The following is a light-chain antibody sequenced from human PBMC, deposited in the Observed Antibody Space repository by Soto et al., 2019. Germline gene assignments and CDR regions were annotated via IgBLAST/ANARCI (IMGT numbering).Light chain of an antibody. CDR1: SSDVGGYNY. J-gene: IGLJ1*01. CDR2: DVS. Sequence: SRGRRIIISYNGTSSDVGGYNYVSWYQQHPGKAPKLMIYDVSNRPSGVSNRFSGSKSGNTASLTISGLQAEDEADYYCSSYTSSSTYVFGTGTKVTVL. V-gene: IGLV2-14*04. CDR3: SSYTSSSTYV.